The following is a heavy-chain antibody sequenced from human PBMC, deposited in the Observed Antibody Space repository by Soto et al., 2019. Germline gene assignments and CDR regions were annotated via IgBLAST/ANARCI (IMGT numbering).Heavy chain of an antibody. CDR3: ARGRTRDYDSSGYDTDAFDI. J-gene: IGHJ3*02. Sequence: QSPTLSLTCAISGDSVSSNSAAWNWIRQSPSRGLEWLGRTYYRSKWYNDYAVSVKSRITINPDTSKNQFSLQLNSVTPEDTAVYYCARGRTRDYDSSGYDTDAFDIWGQGTMVTVSS. CDR1: GDSVSSNSAA. CDR2: TYYRSKWYN. V-gene: IGHV6-1*01. D-gene: IGHD3-22*01.